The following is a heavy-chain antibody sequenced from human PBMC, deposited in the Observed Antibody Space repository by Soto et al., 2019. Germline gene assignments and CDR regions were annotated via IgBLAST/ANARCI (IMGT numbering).Heavy chain of an antibody. CDR2: INHSGST. J-gene: IGHJ6*02. V-gene: IGHV4-34*01. D-gene: IGHD3-10*01. CDR3: ARVGYGGLLWFGELLTYYGMDV. CDR1: GGSFSGYY. Sequence: PSETLSLTCAVYGGSFSGYYWSWIRQPPGKGLEWIGEINHSGSTNYNPSLKSRVTISVDTSKNQFSLKLSSVTAADTAVYYCARVGYGGLLWFGELLTYYGMDVWSQGTTVTVSS.